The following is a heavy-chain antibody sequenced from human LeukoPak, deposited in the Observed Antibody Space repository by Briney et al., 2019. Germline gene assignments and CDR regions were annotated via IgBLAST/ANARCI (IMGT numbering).Heavy chain of an antibody. J-gene: IGHJ5*01. CDR2: IIPILGTA. CDR1: GGSFSSYA. Sequence: GASVKVSCKASGGSFSSYAISWVRQAPGQGLEWMGGIIPILGTANYAQKFQGRVTITADESTSTAYMELSSLRSEDTAVYYCARDWGSGTRYNWFDPWGQGTLVTVS. V-gene: IGHV1-69*01. CDR3: ARDWGSGTRYNWFDP. D-gene: IGHD3-16*01.